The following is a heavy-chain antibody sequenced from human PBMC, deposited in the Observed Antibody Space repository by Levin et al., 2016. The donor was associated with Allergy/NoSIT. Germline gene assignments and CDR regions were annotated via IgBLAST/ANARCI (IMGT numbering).Heavy chain of an antibody. D-gene: IGHD5-18*01. V-gene: IGHV5-51*01. CDR3: ARGGRNTAIFDY. J-gene: IGHJ4*02. CDR2: IYPGDSDT. Sequence: VRQMPGKGLEWMGIIYPGDSDTRYSPSFQGQVTISADKSISTAYLQWSSLKASDTAMYYCARGGRNTAIFDYWGQGTLVTVSS.